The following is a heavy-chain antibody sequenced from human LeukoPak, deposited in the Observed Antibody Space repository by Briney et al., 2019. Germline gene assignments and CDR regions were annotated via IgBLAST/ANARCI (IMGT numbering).Heavy chain of an antibody. CDR3: ASPYGGPSPYFDY. J-gene: IGHJ4*02. CDR2: IYYSGST. CDR1: GVSMSSSSYY. Sequence: SETLSLTCTVSGVSMSSSSYYWGWLRQPPGRGREGIGSIYYSGSTYYIPSLKSRVTISVDTSKIQSSLKLSSVTAADTAVYYCASPYGGPSPYFDYWGQGTLVTVSS. D-gene: IGHD4-23*01. V-gene: IGHV4-39*01.